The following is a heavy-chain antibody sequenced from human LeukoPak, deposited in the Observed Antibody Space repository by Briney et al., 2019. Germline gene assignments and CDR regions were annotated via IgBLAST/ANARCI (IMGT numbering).Heavy chain of an antibody. CDR2: IYCSGST. CDR1: GGSISSYY. J-gene: IGHJ4*02. CDR3: ARQYSSGWYGHDY. V-gene: IGHV4-59*08. D-gene: IGHD6-19*01. Sequence: SETLSLTCTVSGGSISSYYWSWIRQPPGKGLEWIGYIYCSGSTNYNPSLKSRVTISVDTSKNQFSLKLSSVTAADTAVYYCARQYSSGWYGHDYWGQGTLVTVSS.